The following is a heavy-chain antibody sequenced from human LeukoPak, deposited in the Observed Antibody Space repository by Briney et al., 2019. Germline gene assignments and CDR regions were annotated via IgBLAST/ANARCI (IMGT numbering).Heavy chain of an antibody. Sequence: GGSLRLSCAASGFTFSNAWMSWVRQAPGKGLEWVGRIKSKSDGGTTDYAAPVKGRFTISRDDSKNTLYLQMNSLKTEDTAMYYCTGSSWGSYDYWGQGTLVTVSS. CDR1: GFTFSNAW. CDR2: IKSKSDGGTT. J-gene: IGHJ4*02. CDR3: TGSSWGSYDY. V-gene: IGHV3-15*01. D-gene: IGHD3-16*01.